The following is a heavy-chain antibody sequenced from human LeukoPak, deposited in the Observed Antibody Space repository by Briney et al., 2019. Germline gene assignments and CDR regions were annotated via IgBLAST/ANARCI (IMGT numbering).Heavy chain of an antibody. Sequence: PGRSLRLSCAASGFTVSSNYMSWVRQAPGKGLEWVANIKYDGYEEYYVDSVKGRFTISRDNAKNSLYLQLNSPRVEDTAVYYCKSGGAAPGSFDYWGQGTLVTVSP. CDR1: GFTVSSNY. CDR2: IKYDGYEE. CDR3: KSGGAAPGSFDY. V-gene: IGHV3-7*01. J-gene: IGHJ4*02. D-gene: IGHD1-1*01.